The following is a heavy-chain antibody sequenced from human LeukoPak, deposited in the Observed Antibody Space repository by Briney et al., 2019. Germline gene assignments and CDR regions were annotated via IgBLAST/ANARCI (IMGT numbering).Heavy chain of an antibody. Sequence: SETLSLTCAVYGGSSSGYYWNWIRQSPGKGLEWIGEINHSGNTNYNPSLKSRVTISVDTSKNQFSLKLNSVTAADTAVYYCARQVAGYHGVDVWGQGTTVTVSS. J-gene: IGHJ6*02. V-gene: IGHV4-34*01. CDR2: INHSGNT. D-gene: IGHD2-15*01. CDR1: GGSSSGYY. CDR3: ARQVAGYHGVDV.